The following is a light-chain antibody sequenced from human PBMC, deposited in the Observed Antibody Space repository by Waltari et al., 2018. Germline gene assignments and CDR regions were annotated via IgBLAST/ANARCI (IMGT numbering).Light chain of an antibody. J-gene: IGLJ3*02. CDR2: ADT. Sequence: QSALTQPASVSGSPGQAITISCTGTSNDVGRYTLVSWYQQHPGNVPKLIIYADTKRPSGVSDRFSGSKSGNTASLTISGLQAEDEADYYCCSYAGSRTWVFGGGTELTVL. CDR3: CSYAGSRTWV. V-gene: IGLV2-23*01. CDR1: SNDVGRYTL.